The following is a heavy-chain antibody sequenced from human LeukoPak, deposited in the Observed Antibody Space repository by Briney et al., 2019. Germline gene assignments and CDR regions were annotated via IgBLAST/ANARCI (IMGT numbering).Heavy chain of an antibody. CDR2: IIPIFGTA. J-gene: IGHJ6*03. Sequence: XVKVSCKASGGTFSSYAISWVRQAPGQGLEWMGGIIPIFGTANYAQKFQGRVTITTDESTSTAYMELSSLRSEDTAVYYCARSEGWDSSGWSSRAYYYYYMDVWGKGTTVTVSS. CDR3: ARSEGWDSSGWSSRAYYYYYMDV. V-gene: IGHV1-69*05. D-gene: IGHD6-19*01. CDR1: GGTFSSYA.